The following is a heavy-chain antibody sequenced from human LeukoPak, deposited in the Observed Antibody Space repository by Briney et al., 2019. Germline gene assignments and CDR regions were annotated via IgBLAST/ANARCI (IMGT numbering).Heavy chain of an antibody. CDR1: GDSVSSNTAA. Sequence: SQTLSLTCAISGDSVSSNTAAWNWIRQSPSRGLEWLGRTYYRSKWYSDYALSVKSRININPNTSRNHFSLQLTSVTPEDTAVYYCARAWSGTVTRFDPWGQGTLVTVSS. CDR2: TYYRSKWYS. J-gene: IGHJ5*02. D-gene: IGHD4-17*01. CDR3: ARAWSGTVTRFDP. V-gene: IGHV6-1*01.